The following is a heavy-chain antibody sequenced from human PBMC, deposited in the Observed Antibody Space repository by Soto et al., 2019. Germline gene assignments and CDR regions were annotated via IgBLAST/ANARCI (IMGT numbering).Heavy chain of an antibody. Sequence: GASVKVSCKASGYTFTGYYMHWVRQTPGQGLEWMGWISAYNGNTNYAQKLQGRVTMTTDTSTSTAYMELRSLRSDDTAVYYCARLTPVLKQLGGDFDYWGQGTLVTVSS. V-gene: IGHV1-18*04. J-gene: IGHJ4*02. CDR3: ARLTPVLKQLGGDFDY. D-gene: IGHD6-6*01. CDR2: ISAYNGNT. CDR1: GYTFTGYY.